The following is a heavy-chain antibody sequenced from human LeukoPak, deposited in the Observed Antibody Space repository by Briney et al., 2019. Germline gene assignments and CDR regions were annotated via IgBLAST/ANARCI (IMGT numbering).Heavy chain of an antibody. Sequence: SETLSLTCTVSGGSISSSSYYWGWIRQPPGKGLEWIGSIYYSGSTYYNPPIKSRVTISVDTSKNQFSLKLSSVTAADTAVYYCARGGRVVAATLVYWGQGTLVTVSS. CDR1: GGSISSSSYY. CDR3: ARGGRVVAATLVY. D-gene: IGHD2-15*01. J-gene: IGHJ4*02. V-gene: IGHV4-39*01. CDR2: IYYSGST.